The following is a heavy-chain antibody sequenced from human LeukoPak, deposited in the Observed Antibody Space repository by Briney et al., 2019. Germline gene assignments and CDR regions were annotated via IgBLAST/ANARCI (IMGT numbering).Heavy chain of an antibody. Sequence: PGGSLRLSCVASGFTFGKYWMSWVRQAPGKGLEWVANIKLDGSEKNYVDSVKGRFTVSRDNTKNSLYLQMNSLRAEDTAVYYCARDRVVVVPAAPKSYYGMDVWGQGTTVTVSS. D-gene: IGHD2-2*01. CDR1: GFTFGKYW. J-gene: IGHJ6*02. CDR2: IKLDGSEK. V-gene: IGHV3-7*01. CDR3: ARDRVVVVPAAPKSYYGMDV.